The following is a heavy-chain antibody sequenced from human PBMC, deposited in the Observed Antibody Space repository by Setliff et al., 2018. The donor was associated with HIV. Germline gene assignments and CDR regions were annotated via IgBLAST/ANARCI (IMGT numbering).Heavy chain of an antibody. CDR3: ARDLYDYVWGSYRRWYFDY. Sequence: SETLSLTCTVSGGSISSGDYYWSWIRQPPGKGLEWIGYIYYSGSTYYNPSLKSRVTISVDTSKNQFSLKLSSVTAADTAVYYCARDLYDYVWGSYRRWYFDYWGQGTLVTVSS. D-gene: IGHD3-16*02. J-gene: IGHJ4*02. V-gene: IGHV4-30-4*08. CDR2: IYYSGST. CDR1: GGSISSGDYY.